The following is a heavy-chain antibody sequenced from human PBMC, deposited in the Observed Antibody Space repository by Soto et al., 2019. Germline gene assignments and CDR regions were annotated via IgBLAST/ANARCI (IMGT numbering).Heavy chain of an antibody. CDR2: ISSSSSFI. V-gene: IGHV3-21*01. CDR1: GFSLSDYS. J-gene: IGHJ1*01. Sequence: EVQLVECGGGLVKPGGSLRLSCAASGFSLSDYSMNWIRQAPGKGLEWVASISSSSSFIHYAESMKGRFTISRDNAKNSLSLQMNSLSAEDTAVYYCAGSSDDGRDNWGPCTLVTVSS. D-gene: IGHD1-26*01. CDR3: AGSSDDGRDN.